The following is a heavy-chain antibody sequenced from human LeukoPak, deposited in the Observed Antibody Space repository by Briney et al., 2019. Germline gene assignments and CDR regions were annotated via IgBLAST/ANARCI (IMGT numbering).Heavy chain of an antibody. D-gene: IGHD6-19*01. J-gene: IGHJ4*02. CDR2: ISSSSSYI. CDR3: ARVQGLSGWDRIDY. V-gene: IGHV3-21*01. Sequence: GGSLRLSCAASGFTFSSYSMNWVRQAPGKGLEWVSSISSSSSYIYYADSVKGRFTISRDNAKNSLYLQMNSLRAEDTAVYYCARVQGLSGWDRIDYWGQGTLVTVSS. CDR1: GFTFSSYS.